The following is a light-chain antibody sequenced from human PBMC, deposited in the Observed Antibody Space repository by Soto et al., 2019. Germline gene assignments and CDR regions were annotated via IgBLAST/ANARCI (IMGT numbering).Light chain of an antibody. CDR3: CSYAGSSTLV. Sequence: QSVLTQPASVSGSPGQSITISCTGTSSDVGSYNLVSWYQQHPGKAPKLMIYEGSKRPSGVSNRFSGSKSGSTASLTISGLQAEDEADYYCCSYAGSSTLVFGGGTKVTVL. CDR2: EGS. J-gene: IGLJ2*01. CDR1: SSDVGSYNL. V-gene: IGLV2-23*01.